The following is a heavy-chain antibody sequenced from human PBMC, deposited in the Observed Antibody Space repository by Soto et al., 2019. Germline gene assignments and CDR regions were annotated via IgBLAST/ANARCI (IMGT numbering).Heavy chain of an antibody. CDR3: ARGGIVGATRLDWFDP. Sequence: PGGSLRLSCAASGFTFSSYDMHWVRQATGKGLEWVSAIGTAGDTYYPGSVKGRFTISRENAKNSLYLQMNSLRAEDTAVYYCARGGIVGATRLDWFDPWGQGTLVTVSS. D-gene: IGHD1-26*01. CDR2: IGTAGDT. V-gene: IGHV3-13*01. J-gene: IGHJ5*02. CDR1: GFTFSSYD.